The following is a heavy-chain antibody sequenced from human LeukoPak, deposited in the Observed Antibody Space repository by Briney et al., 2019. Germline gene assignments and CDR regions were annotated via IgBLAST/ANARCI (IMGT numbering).Heavy chain of an antibody. V-gene: IGHV3-74*01. CDR2: INSDGSSA. D-gene: IGHD2/OR15-2a*01. CDR1: GFTFSTCW. J-gene: IGHJ5*02. CDR3: ATDPGPFHLRA. Sequence: GGSLRLSCAASGFTFSTCWMHWVRQAPGKGLVWVSRINSDGSSASYADSVKGRFTISRDNSKNTLYLQMNSLRAEDTAMYYCATDPGPFHLRAWGQGTLVTVSS.